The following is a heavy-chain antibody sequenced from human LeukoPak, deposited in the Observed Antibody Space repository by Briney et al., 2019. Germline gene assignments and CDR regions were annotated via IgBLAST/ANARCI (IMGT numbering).Heavy chain of an antibody. Sequence: SETLSLTCAVSGGSISSSNWWSWVRQPPGKGLEWIGEIYHSGSTNYNPSLKSRVTISLDKSKNQFSLKLSSVTAADTAVYYCARVVGSMVRGVMLYYFDYRGQGTLVTVSS. CDR1: GGSISSSNW. J-gene: IGHJ4*02. CDR2: IYHSGST. CDR3: ARVVGSMVRGVMLYYFDY. D-gene: IGHD3-10*01. V-gene: IGHV4-4*02.